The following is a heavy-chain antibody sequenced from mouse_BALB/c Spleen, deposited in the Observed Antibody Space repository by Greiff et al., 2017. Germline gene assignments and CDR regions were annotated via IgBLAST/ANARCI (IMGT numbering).Heavy chain of an antibody. D-gene: IGHD1-1*01. Sequence: EVMLVESGGGLVKPGGSLKLSCAASGFTFSSYAMSWVRQTPEKRLEWVASISSGGSTYYPDSVKGRFTISRDNARNILYLQMSSLRSEDTAMYYCARGQHYGSSLAWFAYWGQGTLVTVSA. CDR3: ARGQHYGSSLAWFAY. CDR1: GFTFSSYA. J-gene: IGHJ3*01. CDR2: ISSGGST. V-gene: IGHV5-6-5*01.